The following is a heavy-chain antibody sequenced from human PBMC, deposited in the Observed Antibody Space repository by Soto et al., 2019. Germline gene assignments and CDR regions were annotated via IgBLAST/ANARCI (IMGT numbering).Heavy chain of an antibody. V-gene: IGHV1-69*13. J-gene: IGHJ4*02. Sequence: GASVKVSYKASGGSFGKSAINWVRQTPGQGLEWLGGFIPVYRTLNYAQKFQGRVTITADESTGTAYMTLSSLASDDTAVYYCATGVIWIGYFTVDSWGQGTRVTVSS. CDR1: GGSFGKSA. D-gene: IGHD3-3*01. CDR2: FIPVYRTL. CDR3: ATGVIWIGYFTVDS.